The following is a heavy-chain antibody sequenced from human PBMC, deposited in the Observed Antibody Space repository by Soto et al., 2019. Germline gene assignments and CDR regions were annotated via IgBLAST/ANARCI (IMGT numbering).Heavy chain of an antibody. V-gene: IGHV3-23*01. J-gene: IGHJ4*02. CDR3: AKEFGVVVIAGVMGFDY. CDR1: GFTFSSYA. CDR2: ISGSGGST. Sequence: EVQLLESGGGLVQPGGSLRLSCAASGFTFSSYAMSWVRQAPGKGLEWVSAISGSGGSTYYADSVKGRFTISRDNSKNTLYLQMNSLRAEDTAVYYCAKEFGVVVIAGVMGFDYWGQGTLVTVSS. D-gene: IGHD2-21*01.